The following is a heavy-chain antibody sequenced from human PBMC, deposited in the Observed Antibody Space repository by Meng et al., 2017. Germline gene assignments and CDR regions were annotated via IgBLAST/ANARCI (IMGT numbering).Heavy chain of an antibody. CDR2: ISAYNGNT. V-gene: IGHV1-18*01. D-gene: IGHD3-10*01. CDR1: GGTFSSYA. Sequence: ASVKVSCKASGGTFSSYAISWVRQAPGQGLEWMGWISAYNGNTNYAQKLQGRVTMTTDTSTSTAYMELRSLRSDDTAVYYCARLLWFGDYFDYWGQGTLVTVSS. CDR3: ARLLWFGDYFDY. J-gene: IGHJ4*02.